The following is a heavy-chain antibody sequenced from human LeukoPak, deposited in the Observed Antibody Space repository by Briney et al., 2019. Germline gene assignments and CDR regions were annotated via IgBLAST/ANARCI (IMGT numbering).Heavy chain of an antibody. CDR2: ISGSGGST. J-gene: IGHJ4*02. Sequence: GGSLRLSCAASGFTFSSYAMSRVRQAPGKGLEWVSAISGSGGSTYYADSVKGRFTISRDNSKNTLYLQMNSLRAEDTALYYCARGGTPFDYWGQGTLVTVSS. CDR1: GFTFSSYA. D-gene: IGHD3-16*01. CDR3: ARGGTPFDY. V-gene: IGHV3-23*01.